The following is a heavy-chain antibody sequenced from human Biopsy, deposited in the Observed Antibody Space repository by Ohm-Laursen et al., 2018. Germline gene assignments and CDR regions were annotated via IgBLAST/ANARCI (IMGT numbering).Heavy chain of an antibody. CDR3: AIYGGTEPEGD. CDR1: GGSFSTYA. V-gene: IGHV1-69*04. J-gene: IGHJ4*02. CDR2: IIPMLDAA. Sequence: ASVKVSCKASGGSFSTYAVSWVRQAPGQGLEWMGKIIPMLDAANYAQKFQGRVTITADKLTSTAYMELASLRSEDTAVYYCAIYGGTEPEGDWGQGTLVTVSS. D-gene: IGHD3-16*01.